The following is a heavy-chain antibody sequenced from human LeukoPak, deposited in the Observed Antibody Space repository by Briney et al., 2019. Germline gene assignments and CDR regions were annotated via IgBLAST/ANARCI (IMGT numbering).Heavy chain of an antibody. Sequence: PGGSPRLSCAASGFTFSSYGMHWVRQAPGKGLEWLSFIRYDGSNKYYADSVKGRFTISRDNSKNTLYLQMNSLRAEDTAVYYCAKDPQKWESYFDYWGQGTLVTVSS. V-gene: IGHV3-30*02. D-gene: IGHD1-26*01. CDR2: IRYDGSNK. CDR3: AKDPQKWESYFDY. CDR1: GFTFSSYG. J-gene: IGHJ4*02.